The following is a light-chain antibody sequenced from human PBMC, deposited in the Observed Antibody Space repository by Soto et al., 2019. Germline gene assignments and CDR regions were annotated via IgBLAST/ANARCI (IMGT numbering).Light chain of an antibody. Sequence: EIVLTQSPGTLSLSPGERATLSCRASQSVSSNNSAWYQQRPGQAPRVVIYGASTRATGIPERFSGSGSGTDFTVTIRRLEPEDCAVYYCQQYGRAPCTFGPGTKVDIK. CDR1: QSVSSNN. V-gene: IGKV3-20*01. CDR2: GAS. CDR3: QQYGRAPCT. J-gene: IGKJ3*01.